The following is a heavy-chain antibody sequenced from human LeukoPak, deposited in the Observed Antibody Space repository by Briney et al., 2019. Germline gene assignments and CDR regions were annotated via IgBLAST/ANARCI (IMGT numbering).Heavy chain of an antibody. CDR1: GFTFSSYA. J-gene: IGHJ4*02. CDR2: ISSSGGST. Sequence: GGSLRLSCAASGFTFSSYAMSWVRQAPGKGLEWVSTISSSGGSTYYADSVKGRFTISRDNSKNTLYLQMNSLRAQDTAVYYCAKVVGATTRGYFDYWGQGTLVTVSS. D-gene: IGHD1-26*01. V-gene: IGHV3-23*01. CDR3: AKVVGATTRGYFDY.